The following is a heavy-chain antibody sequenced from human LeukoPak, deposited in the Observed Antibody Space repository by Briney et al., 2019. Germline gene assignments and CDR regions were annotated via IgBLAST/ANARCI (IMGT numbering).Heavy chain of an antibody. CDR1: GGSFSGYY. V-gene: IGHV4-34*01. CDR3: ARGLQDIVVVPAAASYYYYYYMDV. CDR2: INHSGST. D-gene: IGHD2-2*01. J-gene: IGHJ6*03. Sequence: PSETLSLTCAVYGGSFSGYYWSWIRQPPGKGLEWIGEINHSGSTNYNPSLKSRVTISVDTSKNQFSLKLSTVTAADTAVYYCARGLQDIVVVPAAASYYYYYYMDVWGKGTTVTVSS.